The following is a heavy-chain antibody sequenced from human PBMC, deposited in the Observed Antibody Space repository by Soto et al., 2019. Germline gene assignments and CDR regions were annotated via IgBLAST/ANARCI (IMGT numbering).Heavy chain of an antibody. J-gene: IGHJ4*02. CDR1: GFSFSSYA. Sequence: GGSLRLSCSASGFSFSSYAMHWVRQSPGKGLEYVSSISSNGVSTYYADSVKGRFSISRDNSKNTLYLQMSSLRAEDTAVYYCAKDRYIDYWGLGTLVTVSS. CDR3: AKDRYIDY. V-gene: IGHV3-64D*06. CDR2: ISSNGVST.